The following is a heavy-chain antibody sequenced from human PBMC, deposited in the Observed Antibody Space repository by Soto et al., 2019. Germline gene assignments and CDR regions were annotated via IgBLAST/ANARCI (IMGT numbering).Heavy chain of an antibody. Sequence: GGSLRLSCAASGFTFSSYSMNWVRQAPGKGLEWVSSISSSSSYIYYADSVKGRFTISRDNAKNSLYLQMNSLRAEDTAVYYCARTLQLRYFDWFRTFDYWGQGTLVTVSS. CDR3: ARTLQLRYFDWFRTFDY. V-gene: IGHV3-21*01. CDR2: ISSSSSYI. D-gene: IGHD3-9*01. J-gene: IGHJ4*02. CDR1: GFTFSSYS.